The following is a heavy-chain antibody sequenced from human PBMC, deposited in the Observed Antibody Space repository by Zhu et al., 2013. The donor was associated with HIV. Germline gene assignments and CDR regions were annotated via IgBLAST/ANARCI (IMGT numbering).Heavy chain of an antibody. V-gene: IGHV3-53*01. CDR2: IYSGGST. Sequence: VQLLESGGGLVQPGGSLRLSCAASGFTVSSNYMSWVRQAPGKGLEWVSVIYSGGSTYYADSVKGRFTISRDNSKNTLNVQMNSLRAEDTAVYYCAREDIVSGAFETWGQGTMVTVSS. D-gene: IGHD5-12*01. CDR3: AREDIVSGAFET. CDR1: GFTVSSNY. J-gene: IGHJ3*02.